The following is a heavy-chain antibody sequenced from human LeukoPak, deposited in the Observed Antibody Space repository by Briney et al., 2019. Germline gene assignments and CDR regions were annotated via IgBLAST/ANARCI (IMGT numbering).Heavy chain of an antibody. J-gene: IGHJ4*02. V-gene: IGHV3-30-3*01. Sequence: GGSLRLSSAASGFTFSSYAMHWVRQAPGKGLEWVAVISYDGSNKYYADSVKGRFTISRDNSKNTLYLQMNSLRAEDTAVYYCARDALERGYFDYWGQGTLVTVSS. CDR2: ISYDGSNK. CDR1: GFTFSSYA. D-gene: IGHD3-16*01. CDR3: ARDALERGYFDY.